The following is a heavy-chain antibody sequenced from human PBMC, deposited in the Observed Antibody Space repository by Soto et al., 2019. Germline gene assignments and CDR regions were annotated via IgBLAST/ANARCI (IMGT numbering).Heavy chain of an antibody. CDR2: IKQDGSEK. J-gene: IGHJ4*02. V-gene: IGHV3-7*05. Sequence: GGSLRLSCAASGFTFSSYWMSWVRQAPGKGLEWVANIKQDGSEKYYVDSVNGRFTISRENAKNSLYLQRKSLRAEETAVYYCARAKGDFWSGYYIAAAPTDYFDYWGQGTLVTVSS. D-gene: IGHD3-3*01. CDR1: GFTFSSYW. CDR3: ARAKGDFWSGYYIAAAPTDYFDY.